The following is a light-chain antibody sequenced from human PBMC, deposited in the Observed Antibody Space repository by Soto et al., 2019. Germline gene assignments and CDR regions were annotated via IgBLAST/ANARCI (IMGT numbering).Light chain of an antibody. J-gene: IGKJ1*01. CDR2: GAS. Sequence: IVLTQSPGILSLSPGERGALSCRASQSVSSNYVAWYQQKPGQAPRLLISGASNRATGTPDRFRGSGSGTDFTLTITRLEPEDFAVYYCHQYGSAPWTFGQGTKVEIK. V-gene: IGKV3-20*01. CDR1: QSVSSNY. CDR3: HQYGSAPWT.